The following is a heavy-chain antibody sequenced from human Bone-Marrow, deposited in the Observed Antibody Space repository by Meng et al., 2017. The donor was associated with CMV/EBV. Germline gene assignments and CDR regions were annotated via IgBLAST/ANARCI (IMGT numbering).Heavy chain of an antibody. D-gene: IGHD4-11*01. CDR3: ARAATGRDAFDI. J-gene: IGHJ3*02. Sequence: VSGGSSRSSSYVWGWVRKPPGKGLEWIGSIYYSGSTYYDPSLKSRVTISVDTSKNQFSLKLSSVTAADTAVYYCARAATGRDAFDIWGQGTMVTVSS. V-gene: IGHV4-39*07. CDR1: GGSSRSSSYV. CDR2: IYYSGST.